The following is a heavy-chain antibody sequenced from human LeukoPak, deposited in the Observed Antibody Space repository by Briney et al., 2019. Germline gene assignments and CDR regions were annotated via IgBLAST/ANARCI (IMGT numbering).Heavy chain of an antibody. D-gene: IGHD6-13*01. Sequence: PSETLSLTCTVSHDSISGFHGSWMRQPPGKGLEWMGYIFYGGRTNYNPSLKSRVTISVDTSRNKVSLQLSSVTAADTAVYYCARGGAFSSSWYVDYWGQGTLVTVST. CDR1: HDSISGFH. V-gene: IGHV4-59*01. J-gene: IGHJ4*02. CDR3: ARGGAFSSSWYVDY. CDR2: IFYGGRT.